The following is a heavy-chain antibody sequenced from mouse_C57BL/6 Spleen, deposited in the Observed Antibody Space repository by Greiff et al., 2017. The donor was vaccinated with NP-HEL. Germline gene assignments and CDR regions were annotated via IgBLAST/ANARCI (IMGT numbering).Heavy chain of an antibody. CDR2: IDPANGNT. J-gene: IGHJ2*01. CDR3: AKWPSYYSNYGGYFDY. CDR1: GFNIKNTY. V-gene: IGHV14-3*01. D-gene: IGHD2-5*01. Sequence: VQLQQSVAELVRPGASVKLSCTASGFNIKNTYMHWVKQRPEQGLEWIGRIDPANGNTKYAPKFQGKATITADPSSNTAYLQLSSLTSEDTAIYYCAKWPSYYSNYGGYFDYWGQGTTLTVSS.